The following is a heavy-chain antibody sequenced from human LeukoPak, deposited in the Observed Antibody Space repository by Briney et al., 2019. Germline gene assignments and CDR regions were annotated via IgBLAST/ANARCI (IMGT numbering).Heavy chain of an antibody. CDR2: IIDTGST. CDR3: ARGLASGYPPIPFGY. J-gene: IGHJ4*02. Sequence: SETLSLTCTVSGGSISSSSYYWGWIRQPPGKGLEWIGEIIDTGSTKYNSSLKSRVTISVDTSKNQFSLSLDSVTAADTAVYYCARGLASGYPPIPFGYWGQGTLVTVSS. D-gene: IGHD3-3*01. CDR1: GGSISSSSYY. V-gene: IGHV4-39*07.